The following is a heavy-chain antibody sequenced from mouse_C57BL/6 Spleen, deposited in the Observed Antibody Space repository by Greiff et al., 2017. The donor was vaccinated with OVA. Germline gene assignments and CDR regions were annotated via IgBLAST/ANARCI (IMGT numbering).Heavy chain of an antibody. J-gene: IGHJ4*01. Sequence: QVQLQQPGAELVKPGASVKLSCKASGYTFTSYWMHWVKQRPGQGLEWIGMIHPNSGSTNYNEKFKSKATLTVDKSSSTAYMQLSSLTSEDSAVYYCALNYAINYYAMDYWGQGTSVTVSS. CDR2: IHPNSGST. V-gene: IGHV1-64*01. D-gene: IGHD2-1*01. CDR1: GYTFTSYW. CDR3: ALNYAINYYAMDY.